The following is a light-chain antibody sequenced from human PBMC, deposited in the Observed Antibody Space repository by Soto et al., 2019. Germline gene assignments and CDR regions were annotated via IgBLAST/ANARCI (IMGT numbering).Light chain of an antibody. CDR3: QQSHGIPYT. V-gene: IGKV1-39*01. Sequence: DIQMTQSPSSLSASVGDRVTITCRASQTISTYLNWYQQNPGKAPKLLIYAASTLQSGVPSRFSDSGSGTDFTLTISSLQPEDFATYYCQQSHGIPYTFGQGTKLEIK. CDR2: AAS. CDR1: QTISTY. J-gene: IGKJ2*01.